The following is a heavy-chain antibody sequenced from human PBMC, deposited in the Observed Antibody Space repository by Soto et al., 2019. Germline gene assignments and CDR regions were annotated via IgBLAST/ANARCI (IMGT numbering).Heavy chain of an antibody. J-gene: IGHJ4*02. D-gene: IGHD3-10*01. CDR2: ISSTGSHT. Sequence: PGGSLRLSCAASRFTFSNYSMNWVRQAPGKGLEWVSSISSTGSHTYYADSVKGRFTISRDNAKSSLYLQMNSLKTEDTAVYYCTQLHQFDYWGQGTLVTVSS. CDR3: TQLHQFDY. V-gene: IGHV3-21*03. CDR1: RFTFSNYS.